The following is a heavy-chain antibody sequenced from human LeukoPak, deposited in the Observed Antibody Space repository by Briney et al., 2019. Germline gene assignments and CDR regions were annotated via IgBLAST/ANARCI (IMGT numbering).Heavy chain of an antibody. J-gene: IGHJ4*02. V-gene: IGHV4-59*11. D-gene: IGHD5-18*01. CDR3: ATIKRGSIYGYFDF. CDR1: GGSISTHY. CDR2: VFDSERT. Sequence: AETLSLTCTVSGGSISTHYWSWIRQPPGKGLEWIGYVFDSERTKDNPSIKRRATLSAATSKNQFSLRLTSVTAADSAVYYCATIKRGSIYGYFDFWGQGVLVTVSS.